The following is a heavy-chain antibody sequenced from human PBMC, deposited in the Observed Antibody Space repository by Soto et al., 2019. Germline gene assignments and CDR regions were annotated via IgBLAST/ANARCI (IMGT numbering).Heavy chain of an antibody. CDR3: SKGRYDTGAYYFSFDY. CDR1: GFTYSSHA. Sequence: EVQLLESGGGLVQPGGSLTLSCAASGFTYSSHAMTWVRQAPGKGLEWVSSIRGDSGRSYYADSVKGRFSISRANSKNTVFLQMSGLRVEDRAVNYCSKGRYDTGAYYFSFDYWGQGAQVTVSS. V-gene: IGHV3-23*01. J-gene: IGHJ4*02. CDR2: IRGDSGRS. D-gene: IGHD3-3*01.